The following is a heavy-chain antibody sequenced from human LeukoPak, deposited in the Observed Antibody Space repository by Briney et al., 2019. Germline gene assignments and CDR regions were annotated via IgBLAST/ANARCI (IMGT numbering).Heavy chain of an antibody. CDR3: ARSIPYGTTWYGRSDY. Sequence: GGSLRLSCAASGFPFSSYSMTWVRQAPGKGLEWVANIRPDGTTKFYVDSVKGRFTISRDNALNSLYLQMNSLRAEDTAIYYCARSIPYGTTWYGRSDYWGQGTLVTVSS. J-gene: IGHJ4*02. CDR2: IRPDGTTK. D-gene: IGHD6-13*01. CDR1: GFPFSSYS. V-gene: IGHV3-7*03.